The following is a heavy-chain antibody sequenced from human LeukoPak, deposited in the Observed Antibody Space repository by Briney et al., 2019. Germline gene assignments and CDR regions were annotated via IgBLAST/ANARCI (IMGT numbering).Heavy chain of an antibody. V-gene: IGHV4-4*07. CDR2: IYSSGST. CDR3: ARHKGGYTVYYFDY. CDR1: GESITYYY. J-gene: IGHJ4*02. Sequence: PSETLSLTCTVSGESITYYYWSWIRQPAGKGLEWIGRIYSSGSTNYNPSLKSRVTMSLDTSKKRFSLKLTSVTAADTAVYYCARHKGGYTVYYFDYWGQGTLVTVSS. D-gene: IGHD5-12*01.